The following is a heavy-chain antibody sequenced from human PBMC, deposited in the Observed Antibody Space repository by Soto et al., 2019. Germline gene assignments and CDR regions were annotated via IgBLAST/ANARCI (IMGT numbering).Heavy chain of an antibody. CDR3: ARALYYYDNSGLAY. V-gene: IGHV1-18*01. J-gene: IGHJ4*02. Sequence: QVRLEQSGPEVKKTGASVKVSCKASGQTFTSYGISWVRQAPGQGLEWMGWINIYSGDANYAQSFQDRVTMTRDTSTNTVYMEMRTLRCDDTAVYYCARALYYYDNSGLAYWGQGTLVTVSS. D-gene: IGHD3-22*01. CDR1: GQTFTSYG. CDR2: INIYSGDA.